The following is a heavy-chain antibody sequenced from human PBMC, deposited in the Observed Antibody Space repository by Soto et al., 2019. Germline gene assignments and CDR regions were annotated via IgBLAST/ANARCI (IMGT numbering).Heavy chain of an antibody. CDR1: GGSISNYY. CDR2: IYYSGST. CDR3: ARVYFDSSIYPKNGFAH. V-gene: IGHV4-59*01. D-gene: IGHD3-22*01. J-gene: IGHJ5*02. Sequence: SETLSLTCTVSGGSISNYYWNWIRQPPGKGLEWIGYIYYSGSTNYNSSLKSRVTITLDTSKNQFSLKLTSVTAADTALYYCARVYFDSSIYPKNGFAHGGQGTLVTV.